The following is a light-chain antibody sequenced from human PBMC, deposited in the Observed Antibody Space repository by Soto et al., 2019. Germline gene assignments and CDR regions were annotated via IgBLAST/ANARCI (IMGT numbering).Light chain of an antibody. Sequence: EIVLTQSPGTLSLSSGERATLSCRASQSVSNNYLAWYQQKPGQAPRLLIYGASNRATGIPDRFSGSGSGTDFTLTISRLEPEDFAVYYCRHYGSSGTFGLGTKVDIK. V-gene: IGKV3-20*01. CDR1: QSVSNNY. CDR2: GAS. J-gene: IGKJ1*01. CDR3: RHYGSSGT.